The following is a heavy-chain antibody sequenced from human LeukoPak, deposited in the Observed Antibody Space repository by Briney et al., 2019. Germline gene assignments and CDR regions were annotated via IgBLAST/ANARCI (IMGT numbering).Heavy chain of an antibody. Sequence: GASVKVSCKASGYTFTSYGISWVRQAPGQGLEWMGWISAYNGNTNYAQKFQGRVTMTRDTSISTAYMELSRLRSDDTAVYYCARVNRGSSPALFDPWGQGTLVTVSS. D-gene: IGHD1-26*01. J-gene: IGHJ5*02. CDR2: ISAYNGNT. V-gene: IGHV1-18*01. CDR3: ARVNRGSSPALFDP. CDR1: GYTFTSYG.